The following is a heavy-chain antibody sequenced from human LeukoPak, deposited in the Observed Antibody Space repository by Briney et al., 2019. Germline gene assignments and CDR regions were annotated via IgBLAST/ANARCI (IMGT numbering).Heavy chain of an antibody. D-gene: IGHD6-13*01. Sequence: GGSLRLSCAASGFTFSSYWMHWVRQAPGKGLVWVSRINSDGSGTSYADSVKGRFTISRDNAKNTLYLQMNSLRAEDTAVYYCARDRIAAAGTVDYWGQGTLVTVSS. CDR3: ARDRIAAAGTVDY. V-gene: IGHV3-74*01. CDR2: INSDGSGT. J-gene: IGHJ4*02. CDR1: GFTFSSYW.